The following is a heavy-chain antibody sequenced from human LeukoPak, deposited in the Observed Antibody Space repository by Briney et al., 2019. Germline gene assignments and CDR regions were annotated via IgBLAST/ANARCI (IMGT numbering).Heavy chain of an antibody. J-gene: IGHJ4*02. CDR3: ARGLPGSSWHLGY. CDR2: VYDNGST. D-gene: IGHD6-13*01. CDR1: GDSMTSYY. Sequence: SETLSLTCTVSGDSMTSYYWNWLRQSPGKGLEWFGYVYDNGSTAYNPSLRSRVTISLDTSKSQFSLSLASMTAADTAVYYCARGLPGSSWHLGYWGQGILVTVSS. V-gene: IGHV4-59*01.